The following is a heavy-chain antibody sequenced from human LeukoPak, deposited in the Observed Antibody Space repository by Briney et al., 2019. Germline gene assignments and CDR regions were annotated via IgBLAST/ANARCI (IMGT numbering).Heavy chain of an antibody. Sequence: PGGSLRLSCAASGFTLSSYAMSWVRQGPGKGLEWVSAISVSGNTYHADSVKGRFSISRDNSKNTVYLQMSSLRAEDTAVYYCARDLREHGVFDIWGQGTMVTVSS. V-gene: IGHV3-23*01. J-gene: IGHJ3*02. CDR1: GFTLSSYA. CDR3: ARDLREHGVFDI. D-gene: IGHD1-26*01. CDR2: ISVSGNT.